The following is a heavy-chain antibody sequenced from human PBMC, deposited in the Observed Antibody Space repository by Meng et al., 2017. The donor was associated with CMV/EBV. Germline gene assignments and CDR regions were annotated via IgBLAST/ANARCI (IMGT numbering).Heavy chain of an antibody. CDR3: AKADDIPADSFDP. D-gene: IGHD3-9*01. Sequence: CVASGFSFSNSVMSWVRQAPGRGLEWVSLISDSGRTTYYADSVKGRFIISRDNSKNTLHLQMSSLRADDTAVYYCAKADDIPADSFDPWGREPWSPSPQ. J-gene: IGHJ5*02. CDR2: ISDSGRTT. CDR1: GFSFSNSV. V-gene: IGHV3-23*01.